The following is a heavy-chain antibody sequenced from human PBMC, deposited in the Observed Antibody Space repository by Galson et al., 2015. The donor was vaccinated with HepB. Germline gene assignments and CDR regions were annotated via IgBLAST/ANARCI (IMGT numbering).Heavy chain of an antibody. D-gene: IGHD2-8*01. CDR2: IIPILGIA. Sequence: SVKVSCKASGGTFSSYTISWVRQAPGQGLEWMGRIIPILGIANYAQKFQGRVTITADKSTSTAYMELSSLRSEDTAVYYCARDLGDIVLMVYGGFDYWGQGTLVTVSS. V-gene: IGHV1-69*04. J-gene: IGHJ4*02. CDR1: GGTFSSYT. CDR3: ARDLGDIVLMVYGGFDY.